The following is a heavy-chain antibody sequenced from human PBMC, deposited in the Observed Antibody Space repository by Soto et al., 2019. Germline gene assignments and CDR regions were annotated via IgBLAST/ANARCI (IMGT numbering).Heavy chain of an antibody. CDR2: FGPADSFT. V-gene: IGHV5-10-1*01. CDR1: RYSFTSYY. CDR3: ARVRSYCTSGSCHPWFDL. D-gene: IGHD2-8*01. Sequence: GESLKISCKASRYSFTSYYITWVRQMPGKGLEWMGTFGPADSFTNYSPSFQGHVTLSSDNSINTAYLQWFSLKASDTAMYYCARVRSYCTSGSCHPWFDLWGQGTLVTVSS. J-gene: IGHJ5*02.